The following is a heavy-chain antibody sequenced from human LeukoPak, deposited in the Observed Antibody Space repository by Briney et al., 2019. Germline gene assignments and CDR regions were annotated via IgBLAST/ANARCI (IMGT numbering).Heavy chain of an antibody. CDR1: GGTFSSYT. Sequence: ASVKVSCKASGGTFSSYTIRWVRQPPGKGLEWMGRILPILGIANYAQKFQGRVTITADKPTRTAYMELSTLRSEDTAVYYCARDPTISNGRDWFDPWGQGTLVTVSS. CDR2: ILPILGIA. V-gene: IGHV1-69*04. D-gene: IGHD5-24*01. J-gene: IGHJ5*02. CDR3: ARDPTISNGRDWFDP.